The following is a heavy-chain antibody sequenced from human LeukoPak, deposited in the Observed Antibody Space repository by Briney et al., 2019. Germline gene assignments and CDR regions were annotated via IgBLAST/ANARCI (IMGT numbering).Heavy chain of an antibody. V-gene: IGHV3-48*03. Sequence: GGSLRLSCAASGFTFSSYEMNWVRQAPGKGLEWVSYISSSGYTIYYADPVKGRFTISRGNAKNSLYLQMNSLRAEDTAVYYCARDWNLWGRGTLVTVSS. CDR1: GFTFSSYE. CDR3: ARDWNL. D-gene: IGHD3-3*01. J-gene: IGHJ2*01. CDR2: ISSSGYTI.